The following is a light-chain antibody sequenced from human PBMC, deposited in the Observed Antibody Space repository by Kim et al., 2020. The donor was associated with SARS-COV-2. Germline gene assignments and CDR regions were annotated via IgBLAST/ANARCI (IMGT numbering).Light chain of an antibody. CDR3: QQYHSSPST. Sequence: EIVLTQSPGTLSLSPGERATLSCRASQSLSGSFNFLAWYQQKPGQAPRLLIYGASTRASGIPDRFSGSGSGTDFTLSISRLEPEDFAVYYCQQYHSSPSTFGQGTKVDIK. CDR2: GAS. CDR1: QSLSGSF. V-gene: IGKV3-20*01. J-gene: IGKJ1*01.